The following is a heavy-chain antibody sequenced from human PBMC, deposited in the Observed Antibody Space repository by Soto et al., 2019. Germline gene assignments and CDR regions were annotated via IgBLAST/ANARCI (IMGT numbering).Heavy chain of an antibody. V-gene: IGHV4-34*01. CDR1: GGSFSGYY. D-gene: IGHD3-22*01. Sequence: KPXGTLSLTGAVYGGSFSGYYWSWIRQPPGKGLEWIGEINHSGSTNYNPSLKSRVTISVDTSKNQFSLKLSSVTAADTAVYYCARVYYYDSSGNWFDPWGQGTLVTVSS. CDR3: ARVYYYDSSGNWFDP. CDR2: INHSGST. J-gene: IGHJ5*02.